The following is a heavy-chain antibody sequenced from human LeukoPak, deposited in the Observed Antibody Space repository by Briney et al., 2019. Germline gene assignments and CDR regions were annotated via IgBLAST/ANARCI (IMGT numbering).Heavy chain of an antibody. J-gene: IGHJ6*03. CDR2: IYHSGST. CDR3: AKDLLTMVRGVPHYYYYYMDV. D-gene: IGHD3-10*01. Sequence: SETLSLTCTVSGYSISSGYYWGWIRQPPGKGLEWIGSIYHSGSTYYNPSLKSRVTISVDTSKNQFSLKLSSVTAADTAVYYCAKDLLTMVRGVPHYYYYYMDVWGKGTTVTVSS. CDR1: GYSISSGYY. V-gene: IGHV4-38-2*02.